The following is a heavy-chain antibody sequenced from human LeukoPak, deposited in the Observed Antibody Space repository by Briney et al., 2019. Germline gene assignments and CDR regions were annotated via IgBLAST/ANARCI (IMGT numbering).Heavy chain of an antibody. Sequence: SETLSLTCAVYGGSFSGYYWSWIRQPPGKGLEWIGYVYYSGSTNYNPSLKSRVTISVDMSKKQFSLKMSSVTAADTAVYYCAREDYYFDSWGQGTLVTVSS. J-gene: IGHJ4*02. V-gene: IGHV4-59*01. CDR3: AREDYYFDS. CDR2: VYYSGST. CDR1: GGSFSGYY.